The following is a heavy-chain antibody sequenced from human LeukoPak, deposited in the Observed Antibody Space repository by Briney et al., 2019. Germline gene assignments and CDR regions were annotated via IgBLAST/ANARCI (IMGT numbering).Heavy chain of an antibody. CDR3: ARDRAALIGFHY. Sequence: PSETLSLTCTVSGGSISGYYWNWIRQPPGKGLEWIGYIYYSGSTNYNPSLKSRVTISVGTSKNQFSLKLSSVTAADTAVYYCARDRAALIGFHYWGQGTPVTVSS. CDR2: IYYSGST. J-gene: IGHJ4*02. D-gene: IGHD2-15*01. V-gene: IGHV4-59*12. CDR1: GGSISGYY.